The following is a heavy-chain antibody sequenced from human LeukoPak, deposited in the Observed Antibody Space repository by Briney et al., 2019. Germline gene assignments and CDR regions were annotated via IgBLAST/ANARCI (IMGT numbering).Heavy chain of an antibody. Sequence: PGRSLIPSCAASGFTFSSYAMHWVRPAPGKGLEWLAVISYDGSNKYYAASVKGRFTISRDNSKNTLYLQMNCLRAEDTAVYYCARDGARGTPVWGQGTLVTVSS. CDR2: ISYDGSNK. CDR1: GFTFSSYA. CDR3: ARDGARGTPV. D-gene: IGHD1-26*01. V-gene: IGHV3-30-3*01. J-gene: IGHJ4*02.